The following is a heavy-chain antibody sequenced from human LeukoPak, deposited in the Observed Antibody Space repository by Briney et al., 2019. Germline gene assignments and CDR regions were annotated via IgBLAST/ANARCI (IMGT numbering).Heavy chain of an antibody. D-gene: IGHD3-16*01. J-gene: IGHJ4*02. V-gene: IGHV3-11*01. CDR3: ASLGGVNR. CDR1: GFTFSDYY. CDR2: ISSSGTTI. Sequence: GGSLRLSCAASGFTFSDYYMSWIRQPPGKGLEWVSYISSSGTTIYYADSVRGRFTVSRDNAKNSLSLQMDSLSAGDTAVYYCASLGGVNRWGQGTLVTVSS.